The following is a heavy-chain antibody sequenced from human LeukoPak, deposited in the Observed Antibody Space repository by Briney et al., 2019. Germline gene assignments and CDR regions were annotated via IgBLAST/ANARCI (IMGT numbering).Heavy chain of an antibody. CDR1: GFTFDDYA. J-gene: IGHJ6*03. CDR3: AKAAAGTGYYYYYMDV. D-gene: IGHD6-13*01. V-gene: IGHV3-9*01. Sequence: PGGSLRLSCAASGFTFDDYAMHWVRHAPGKGLEWVSGISWNSGSIGYADSVKGRFTISRDNAKNSLYLQMNSLRAEDTALYYCAKAAAGTGYYYYYMDVWGKGTTVTVSS. CDR2: ISWNSGSI.